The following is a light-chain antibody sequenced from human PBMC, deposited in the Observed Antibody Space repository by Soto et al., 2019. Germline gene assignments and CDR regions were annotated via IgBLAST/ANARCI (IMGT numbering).Light chain of an antibody. CDR1: QTVGNNY. CDR3: QQVLGQART. J-gene: IGKJ4*01. CDR2: DAS. Sequence: VLTKSRRRLALCEGVRATLXCRASQTVGNNYLAWYQQPPGPGPRLLXYDASSRATGPPDRFSGGGSATDFIRQICGVEPEELTLSSYQQVLGQARTVGGGTKVDI. V-gene: IGKV3D-20*02.